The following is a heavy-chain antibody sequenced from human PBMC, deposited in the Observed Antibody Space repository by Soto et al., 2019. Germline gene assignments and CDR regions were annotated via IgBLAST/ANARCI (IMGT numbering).Heavy chain of an antibody. Sequence: ASVKVSWKASGYTFTSYGISWVRQPPGQGLEWMGWISAYNGNTNYAQKLQGRVTMTTDTSTSTAYMELRSLRSDDTAVYYCARDGARRDAFDIWGQGTMVTVSS. CDR1: GYTFTSYG. CDR3: ARDGARRDAFDI. V-gene: IGHV1-18*01. CDR2: ISAYNGNT. J-gene: IGHJ3*02. D-gene: IGHD1-26*01.